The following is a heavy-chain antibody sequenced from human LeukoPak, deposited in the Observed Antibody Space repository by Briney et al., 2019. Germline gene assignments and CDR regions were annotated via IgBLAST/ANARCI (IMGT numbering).Heavy chain of an antibody. V-gene: IGHV3-33*01. CDR2: IWYDGSNK. Sequence: PGGSLRLSCAASGFTFSSYGMHWVRQAPGKGLEWVAVIWYDGSNKYYADSVKGRFTISRDNSKNTLYLQMNSLRAEDTAVYYCARGIDGYNHFDYWGQGTLVTVSS. CDR1: GFTFSSYG. J-gene: IGHJ4*02. CDR3: ARGIDGYNHFDY. D-gene: IGHD5-24*01.